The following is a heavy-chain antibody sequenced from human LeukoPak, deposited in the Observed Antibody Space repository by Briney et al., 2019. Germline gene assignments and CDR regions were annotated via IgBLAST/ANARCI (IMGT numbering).Heavy chain of an antibody. CDR2: IYYGGST. CDR3: ARDGGADV. J-gene: IGHJ6*04. V-gene: IGHV4-39*07. CDR1: GGSISSSSYY. D-gene: IGHD3-10*01. Sequence: SETLSLTCTVSGGSISSSSYYWGWIRQPPGKGPEWIGSIYYGGSTCYNPSLKSRVTISVDTSKNQFSLKLSSVTAADTAVYYCARDGGADVWGKGTTVTVSS.